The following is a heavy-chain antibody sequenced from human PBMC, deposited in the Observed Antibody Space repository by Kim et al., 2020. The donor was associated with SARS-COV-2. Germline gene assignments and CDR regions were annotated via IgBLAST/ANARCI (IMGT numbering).Heavy chain of an antibody. Sequence: GGSLRLSCAASGFTFSSYAMHWVRQAPGKGLEWVAVIWYDGSNKYYADSVKGRFTISRDNSKNTLYLQMNSLRAEDTAVYYCAKERPDSSSWYGDAFDIWGQGTMVTVSS. CDR1: GFTFSSYA. D-gene: IGHD6-13*01. CDR3: AKERPDSSSWYGDAFDI. CDR2: IWYDGSNK. V-gene: IGHV3-33*06. J-gene: IGHJ3*02.